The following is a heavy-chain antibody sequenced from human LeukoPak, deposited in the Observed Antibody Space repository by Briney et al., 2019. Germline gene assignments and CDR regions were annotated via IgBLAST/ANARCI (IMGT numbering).Heavy chain of an antibody. D-gene: IGHD6-19*01. J-gene: IGHJ4*02. V-gene: IGHV3-11*01. CDR1: GFTFSDYY. CDR2: ISSSGSTI. CDR3: AKGIMAVAVWNYFDY. Sequence: GGSLRLSCAASGFTFSDYYMSWIRQALGKGLEWVSYISSSGSTIYYADSVKGRFTISRDNAKNSLYLQMNSLRAEDTALYYCAKGIMAVAVWNYFDYWGQGTLVTVSS.